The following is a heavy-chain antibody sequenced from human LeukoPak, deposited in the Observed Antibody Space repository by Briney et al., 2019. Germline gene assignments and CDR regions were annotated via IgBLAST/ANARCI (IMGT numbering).Heavy chain of an antibody. V-gene: IGHV3-53*01. D-gene: IGHD2-2*01. J-gene: IGHJ4*02. CDR2: IYSGGST. CDR3: ARARGYCSSTSCHLHFDY. CDR1: GFTVSSNY. Sequence: GGSLRLSCAASGFTVSSNYMSWVRQAPGKGLEWVSVIYSGGSTYYADSVKGQFTISRDNSKNTLYLQMNSLRAEDTAVYYCARARGYCSSTSCHLHFDYWGQGTLVTVSS.